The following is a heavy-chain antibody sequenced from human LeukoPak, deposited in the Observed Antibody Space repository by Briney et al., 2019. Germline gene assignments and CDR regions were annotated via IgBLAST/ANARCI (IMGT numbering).Heavy chain of an antibody. CDR2: ITSSSSYI. CDR1: GFTFSSYG. J-gene: IGHJ6*03. CDR3: ARDPYSGNYGNYYYYYMDV. D-gene: IGHD1-26*01. V-gene: IGHV3-21*06. Sequence: RPGGSLRLSCAASGFTFSSYGMNWVRHAPGKGLEWISSITSSSSYIYYADSVKGRFTISRDNAKNSLYLQMSSLSPDDTAVYFCARDPYSGNYGNYYYYYMDVWGKGTTVTISS.